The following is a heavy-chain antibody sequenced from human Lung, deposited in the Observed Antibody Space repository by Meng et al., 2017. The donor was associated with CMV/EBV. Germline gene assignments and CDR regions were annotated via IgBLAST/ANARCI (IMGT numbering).Heavy chain of an antibody. CDR1: GFTFSSYW. CDR2: INSDGSST. D-gene: IGHD3-3*01. Sequence: GESXKISCAASGFTFSSYWMHWVRQAPGKGLVWVSRINSDGSSTSYADSVKGRFTISRDNAKNTLYLQMNSLRAEDTAVYYCARARGTIFRLDIWGQGTMVTVSS. CDR3: ARARGTIFRLDI. V-gene: IGHV3-74*01. J-gene: IGHJ3*02.